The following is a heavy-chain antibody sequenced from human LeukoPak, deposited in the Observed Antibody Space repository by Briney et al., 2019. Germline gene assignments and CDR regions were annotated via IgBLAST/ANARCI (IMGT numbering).Heavy chain of an antibody. Sequence: ASVKVSCKASGYTFTDYYMHWVRQAPGQGLEWVGIVNPSGGTTTYAQKFQGRVTMTRDTSTSTVYMELSSLRSEDTAVYYCAREREAALCFDYWGQGTLVTVSS. V-gene: IGHV1-46*01. CDR1: GYTFTDYY. CDR3: AREREAALCFDY. J-gene: IGHJ4*02. CDR2: VNPSGGTT. D-gene: IGHD6-25*01.